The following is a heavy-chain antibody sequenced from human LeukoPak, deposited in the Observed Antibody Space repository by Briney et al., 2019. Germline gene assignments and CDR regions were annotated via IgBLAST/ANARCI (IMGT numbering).Heavy chain of an antibody. D-gene: IGHD2-15*01. CDR1: GFTVSDNY. CDR3: ARDSAFSSYSY. CDR2: IYSDRST. J-gene: IGHJ4*02. V-gene: IGHV3-53*01. Sequence: GGSLRLSGSASGFTVSDNYMSWVRQAPGKGLEWVSIIYSDRSTYYAVSVRGRFTISRDDSKNTLFLQMDSLRADDTAIYYCARDSAFSSYSYWGQGALVTVSS.